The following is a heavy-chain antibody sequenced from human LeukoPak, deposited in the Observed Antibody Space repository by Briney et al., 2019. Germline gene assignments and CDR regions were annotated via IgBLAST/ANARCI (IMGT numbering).Heavy chain of an antibody. V-gene: IGHV3-9*01. CDR2: ISWNSGSI. Sequence: GGSLRLSCAASGFTFDDYAMHWVRQAPGKGLEWVSGISWNSGSIGYADSVKGRFTISRDNAKNSLYLQMNSLRAEDTALYYCAKTRESEGFGEFRSWGQGTMVTVSS. D-gene: IGHD3-10*01. CDR1: GFTFDDYA. CDR3: AKTRESEGFGEFRS. J-gene: IGHJ3*01.